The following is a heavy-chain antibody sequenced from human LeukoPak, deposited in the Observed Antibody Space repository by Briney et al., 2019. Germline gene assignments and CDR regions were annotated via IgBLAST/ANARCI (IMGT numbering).Heavy chain of an antibody. D-gene: IGHD3-10*01. CDR2: IYTSGST. Sequence: TSETLSLTCTVSGGSISSYYWSWIRQPAGKGLEWIGRIYTSGSTNYNPSLKSRVTMSVDTSKNQFSLKLSSVTAADTAVYYCRGFGASTFDYWGQGTLVTVSS. J-gene: IGHJ4*02. CDR3: RGFGASTFDY. CDR1: GGSISSYY. V-gene: IGHV4-4*07.